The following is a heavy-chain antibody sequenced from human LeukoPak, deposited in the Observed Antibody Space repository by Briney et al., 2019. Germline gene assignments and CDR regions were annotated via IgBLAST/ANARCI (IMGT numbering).Heavy chain of an antibody. CDR3: ARGRVYCSSTSCYWIPFDY. D-gene: IGHD2-2*01. Sequence: ASVKVSCKASGYTFTSYGISWVRQAPGQGLEWMGWISAYNGNINYAQKLQGRVTMTTDTSTSTAYMELRSLRSDDTAVYYCARGRVYCSSTSCYWIPFDYWGQGTLVTVSS. J-gene: IGHJ4*02. CDR1: GYTFTSYG. V-gene: IGHV1-18*04. CDR2: ISAYNGNI.